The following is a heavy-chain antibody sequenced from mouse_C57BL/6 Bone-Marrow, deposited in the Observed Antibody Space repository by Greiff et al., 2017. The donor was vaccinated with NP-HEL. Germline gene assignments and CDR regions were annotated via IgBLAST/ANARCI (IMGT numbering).Heavy chain of an antibody. CDR3: ASTNYYGSSPWFAY. CDR2: ISSGGSYT. D-gene: IGHD1-1*01. Sequence: EVQRVESGGDLVKPGGSLKLSCAASGFTFSSYGMSWVRQTPDKRLEWVATISSGGSYTYYPDSVKGRFTISRDNAKNTLYLQMSSLKSEDTAIYYCASTNYYGSSPWFAYWGQGTLVTVSA. CDR1: GFTFSSYG. J-gene: IGHJ3*01. V-gene: IGHV5-6*01.